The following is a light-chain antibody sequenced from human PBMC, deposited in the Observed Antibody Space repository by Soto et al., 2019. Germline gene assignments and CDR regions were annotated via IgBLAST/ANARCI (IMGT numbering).Light chain of an antibody. CDR1: SSDVGDYNY. J-gene: IGLJ1*01. CDR3: SSYTSSSPYV. CDR2: EVS. Sequence: QSALTQPASVSGSPGQSIAISCTGTSSDVGDYNYVSWYQQHPGKAPKLMISEVSNRPSGVSNRFSGSKSGNTASLTISGLQAEDEADYYFSSYTSSSPYVFGTGTKLNVL. V-gene: IGLV2-14*01.